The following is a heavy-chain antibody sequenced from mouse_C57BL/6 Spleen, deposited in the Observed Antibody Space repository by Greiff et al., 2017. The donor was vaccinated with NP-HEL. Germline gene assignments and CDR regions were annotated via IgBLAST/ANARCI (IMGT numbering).Heavy chain of an antibody. CDR3: ARGGPYGSSYDWYFDV. CDR2: ILPSIGRT. Sequence: QVQLQQSGSELRSPGSSVKLSCKDFDSEVFPIAYMSWVRQKPGHGFEWIGGILPSIGRTIYGEKFEDKATLDADTLSNTAYLELNSLTSEDSAIYYCARGGPYGSSYDWYFDVWGTGTTVTVSS. J-gene: IGHJ1*03. V-gene: IGHV15-2*01. CDR1: DSEVFPIAY. D-gene: IGHD1-1*01.